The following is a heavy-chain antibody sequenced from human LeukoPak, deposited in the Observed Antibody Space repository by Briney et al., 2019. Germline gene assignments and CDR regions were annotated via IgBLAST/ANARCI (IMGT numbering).Heavy chain of an antibody. V-gene: IGHV1-46*01. Sequence: ASVKVSCKASGYTFTSYYMHWVRQAPGQGLEWMGIINPSGGSTSYAQKFQGRVTMTRDTSTSTVYMELSSLRSEDTAVYYCARDGVGMDAFDIWAKGQWSPSLQ. CDR3: ARDGVGMDAFDI. J-gene: IGHJ3*02. CDR2: INPSGGST. D-gene: IGHD1-14*01. CDR1: GYTFTSYY.